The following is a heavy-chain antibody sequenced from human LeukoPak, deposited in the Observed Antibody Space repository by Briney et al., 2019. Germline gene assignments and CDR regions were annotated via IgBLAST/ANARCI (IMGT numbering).Heavy chain of an antibody. CDR3: ARDGMDTAMALADY. V-gene: IGHV3-11*01. Sequence: GGSLRLSCAASGFTFSDYYMSWIRQALGKGLEWVSYISSSGSTIYYADSVKGRFTISRDNAKNSLYLQMNSLRAEDTAVYYCARDGMDTAMALADYWGQGTLVTVSS. CDR1: GFTFSDYY. D-gene: IGHD5-18*01. J-gene: IGHJ4*02. CDR2: ISSSGSTI.